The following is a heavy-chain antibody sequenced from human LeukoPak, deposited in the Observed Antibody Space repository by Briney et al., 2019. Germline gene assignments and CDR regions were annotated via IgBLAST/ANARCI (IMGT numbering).Heavy chain of an antibody. J-gene: IGHJ6*03. CDR1: GGSISSYY. Sequence: PSETLSLTCTVSGGSISSYYWSWIRQPAGKGLEWIGRIYTSGSTNYNPSLKSRVTMSVDTSKNQFSLKLSSVTAADTAVYYCARDFPSWYYPPRRGHYMDVWGKGTTVTVSS. D-gene: IGHD3-10*01. CDR3: ARDFPSWYYPPRRGHYMDV. V-gene: IGHV4-4*07. CDR2: IYTSGST.